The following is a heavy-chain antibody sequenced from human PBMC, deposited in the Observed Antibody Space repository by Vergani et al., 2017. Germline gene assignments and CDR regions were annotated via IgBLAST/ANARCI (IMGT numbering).Heavy chain of an antibody. D-gene: IGHD1-26*01. CDR2: IYHSGST. CDR3: ATLYSGSYYASFDY. V-gene: IGHV4-38-2*01. Sequence: QVQLQESGPGLVKPSETLSLTCAVSGYSLSSGYYWGWIRQPPGKGLEWIGSIYHSGSTYYNPSLKSRVTISVDTSKNQFSLKLSSVTAADTAVYYCATLYSGSYYASFDYWGQGTLVTVSS. J-gene: IGHJ4*02. CDR1: GYSLSSGYY.